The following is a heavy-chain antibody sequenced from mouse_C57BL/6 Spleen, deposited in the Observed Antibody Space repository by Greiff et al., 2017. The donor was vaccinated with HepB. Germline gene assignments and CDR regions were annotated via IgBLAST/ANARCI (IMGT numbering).Heavy chain of an antibody. CDR2: ISDGGSYT. D-gene: IGHD2-1*01. Sequence: EVKLVESGGGLVKPGGSLKLSCAASGFTFSSYAMSWVRQTPEKRLEWVATISDGGSYTYYPDNVKGRFTISRDNAKNNLYLQMSHLKSEDTAMYYCARGGSTLYAMDYWGQGTSVTVSS. V-gene: IGHV5-4*03. CDR1: GFTFSSYA. CDR3: ARGGSTLYAMDY. J-gene: IGHJ4*01.